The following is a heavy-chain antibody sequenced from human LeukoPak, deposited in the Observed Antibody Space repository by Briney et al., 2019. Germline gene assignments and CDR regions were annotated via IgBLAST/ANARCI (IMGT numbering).Heavy chain of an antibody. Sequence: SETLSLTCTLSGGYFSNYYWTWIRQPPGKGLEWLGYNYSTGSISYNPSLESRVTISIDTSKDTFSLKLTSVTAADTAVYFCARWNLDLAYDIWGQGTMVTVSS. J-gene: IGHJ3*02. CDR1: GGYFSNYY. CDR2: NYSTGSI. V-gene: IGHV4-59*08. CDR3: ARWNLDLAYDI. D-gene: IGHD1-1*01.